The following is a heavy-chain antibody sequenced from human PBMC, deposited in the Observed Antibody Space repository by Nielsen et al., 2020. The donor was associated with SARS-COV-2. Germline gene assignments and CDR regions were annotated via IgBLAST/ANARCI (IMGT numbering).Heavy chain of an antibody. J-gene: IGHJ6*02. V-gene: IGHV3-30*18. CDR1: GFTFSSYG. D-gene: IGHD2-21*02. CDR3: AKVVTATRSRIVGYYYYGMDV. Sequence: GESLKISCAASGFTFSSYGMHWVRQAPGKGLEWVAVISYDGSNKYYADSVKGRFTISRDNSKNTLYLQMNSLRAEDTAVYYCAKVVTATRSRIVGYYYYGMDVWGQGTTVTVSS. CDR2: ISYDGSNK.